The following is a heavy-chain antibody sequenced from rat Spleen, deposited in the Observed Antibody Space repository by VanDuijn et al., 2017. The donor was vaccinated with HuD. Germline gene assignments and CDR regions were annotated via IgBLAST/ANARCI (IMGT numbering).Heavy chain of an antibody. V-gene: IGHV2-13*01. D-gene: IGHD5-1*01. CDR2: IWGDGST. J-gene: IGHJ2*01. CDR1: GFSLNNYG. Sequence: QVQLKESGPGLVQPSQTLSLTCTVSGFSLNNYGVIWVRQPPGKGLEWMGVIWGDGSTKYNSALKSRLSISRDTSKSQVYLKMNSLQTGDTATYYCARAGLTGSDFFDYWGQGVMVTVSS. CDR3: ARAGLTGSDFFDY.